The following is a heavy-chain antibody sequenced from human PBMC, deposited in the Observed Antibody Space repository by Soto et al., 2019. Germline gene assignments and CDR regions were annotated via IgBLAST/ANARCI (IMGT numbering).Heavy chain of an antibody. CDR2: IYYSGST. D-gene: IGHD4-17*01. CDR1: GGSISSGDYY. Sequence: KPSETLSLTCTVSGGSISSGDYYWSWIRQPPGKGLEWIGYIYYSGSTNYNPSLKGRVTISVDTSKNQFSLKLSSVTAADTAVYYCACSNSYGGWFDPWGQGTLVTVSS. CDR3: ACSNSYGGWFDP. V-gene: IGHV4-61*08. J-gene: IGHJ5*02.